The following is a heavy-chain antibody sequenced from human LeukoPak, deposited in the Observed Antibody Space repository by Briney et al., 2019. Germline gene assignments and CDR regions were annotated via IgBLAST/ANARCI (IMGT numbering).Heavy chain of an antibody. CDR3: ASRQSYGGYDY. CDR2: ISTSATAI. Sequence: GRSLRLSCAASGFVFSSYEANWVRQAPGEWLQWVSYISTSATAIHYADSVKGRFTFSRDNAKNLVYLQMSSLRAEDTAVYYCASRQSYGGYDYWGQGTLVTVSS. V-gene: IGHV3-48*03. CDR1: GFVFSSYE. J-gene: IGHJ4*02. D-gene: IGHD5-12*01.